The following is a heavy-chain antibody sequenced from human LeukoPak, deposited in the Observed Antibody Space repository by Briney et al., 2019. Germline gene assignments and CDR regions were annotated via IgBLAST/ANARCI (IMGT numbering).Heavy chain of an antibody. Sequence: GGSLRLSCGASGFTFSVYYMSWIREAPGKGLEWVSYISSSGTNIFYADSVKGRFTISRDNAKNSLYLQMNSLRAEDTAVYYCARDYFYDSTGYYRYWGQGTLVTVSS. V-gene: IGHV3-11*04. J-gene: IGHJ4*02. D-gene: IGHD3-22*01. CDR1: GFTFSVYY. CDR2: ISSSGTNI. CDR3: ARDYFYDSTGYYRY.